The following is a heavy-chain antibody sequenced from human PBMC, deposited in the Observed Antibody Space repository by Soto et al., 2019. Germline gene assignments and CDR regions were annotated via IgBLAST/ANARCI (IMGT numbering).Heavy chain of an antibody. D-gene: IGHD1-26*01. CDR3: AKGLLAIVGTTLPRDAFNI. V-gene: IGHV3-30*18. J-gene: IGHJ3*02. CDR1: GFSFTTYV. Sequence: ESGGGVVQPGRSLRLSCAASGFSFTTYVMHWVRQAPGKGLEWVAVISHDGSYKYYGDAVKGRFTISRDTSKNAVYLEMNSLRPEDTAVYYCAKGLLAIVGTTLPRDAFNIWGQGTMVTVSS. CDR2: ISHDGSYK.